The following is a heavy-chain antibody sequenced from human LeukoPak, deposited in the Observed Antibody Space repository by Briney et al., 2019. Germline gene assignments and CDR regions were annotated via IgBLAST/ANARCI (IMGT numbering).Heavy chain of an antibody. J-gene: IGHJ4*02. CDR1: GYTFTGYY. CDR2: INPNSGGT. Sequence: GASVKVSYKASGYTFTGYYMHWVRQAPGQGLEWMGWINPNSGGTNYAQKFQGRVTMTRDTSISTAYMELSRLRSDDTAVYYCARDLEGDNSSSSPTYYYDSSGYSNYWGQGTLVTVSS. CDR3: ARDLEGDNSSSSPTYYYDSSGYSNY. D-gene: IGHD3-22*01. V-gene: IGHV1-2*02.